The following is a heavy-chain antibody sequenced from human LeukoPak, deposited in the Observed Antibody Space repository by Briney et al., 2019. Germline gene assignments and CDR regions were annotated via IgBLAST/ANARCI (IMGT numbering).Heavy chain of an antibody. V-gene: IGHV3-21*01. J-gene: IGHJ4*02. CDR2: ISSSSSYI. D-gene: IGHD3-3*01. Sequence: PGGSLRLSCAASGFMFRNFAMSWVRQAPGKGLEWVSSISSSSSYIYYADSVKGRFTISRDNAKNSLYLQMNSLRAEDTAVYYCAREGPGYDFWSGYPTSDVYYFDYWGQGTLVTVSS. CDR3: AREGPGYDFWSGYPTSDVYYFDY. CDR1: GFMFRNFA.